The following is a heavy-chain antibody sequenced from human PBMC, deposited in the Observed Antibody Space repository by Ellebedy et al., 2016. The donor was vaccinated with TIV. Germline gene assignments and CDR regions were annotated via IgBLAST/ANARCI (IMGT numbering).Heavy chain of an antibody. Sequence: GGSLRLXCAASGFTFSRYWMNWVRQAPGEGLVWLSLISSDGSRTPYADSVKGRFTISRDNAKNILYLQMNSLRAEDTAVYYCARDLTGSLDYWGQGTLVTVSS. CDR3: ARDLTGSLDY. CDR2: ISSDGSRT. J-gene: IGHJ4*02. V-gene: IGHV3-74*01. CDR1: GFTFSRYW. D-gene: IGHD3-9*01.